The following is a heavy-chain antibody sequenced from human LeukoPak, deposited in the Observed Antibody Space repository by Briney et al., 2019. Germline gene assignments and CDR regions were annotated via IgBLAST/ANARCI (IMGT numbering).Heavy chain of an antibody. J-gene: IGHJ3*02. Sequence: SVKVSCKASGGTFSSYAISWVRQAPGQGLEWMGGIIPIFGTANYAQKFQGRVTITADESTSTACMELSSLRSEDTAVYYCARDRAARPSLGDAFDIWGQGTMVTVSS. V-gene: IGHV1-69*13. D-gene: IGHD6-6*01. CDR3: ARDRAARPSLGDAFDI. CDR1: GGTFSSYA. CDR2: IIPIFGTA.